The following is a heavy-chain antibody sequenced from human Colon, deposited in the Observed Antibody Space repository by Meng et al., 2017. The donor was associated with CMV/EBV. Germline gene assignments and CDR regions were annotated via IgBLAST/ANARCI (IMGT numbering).Heavy chain of an antibody. V-gene: IGHV4-61*08. CDR2: IYYSGST. CDR1: GGSVSSSDYY. D-gene: IGHD3-16*01. Sequence: SQTRSLTGTVSGGSVSSSDYYWSWIRQPPGKGLEWIGYIYYSGSTNYNPSLKSRVTISVDTSKNQFSLKLSSVTAADTAVYYCAREVWGSLCYFDYWGQGTLVTVSS. J-gene: IGHJ4*02. CDR3: AREVWGSLCYFDY.